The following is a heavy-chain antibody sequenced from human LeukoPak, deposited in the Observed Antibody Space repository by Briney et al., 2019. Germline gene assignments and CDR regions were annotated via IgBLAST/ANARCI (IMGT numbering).Heavy chain of an antibody. CDR1: GFTFSSYW. J-gene: IGHJ4*02. CDR2: IKQDGSEK. D-gene: IGHD4-23*01. Sequence: QAGGSLRLSCAASGFTFSSYWMSWVRQAPGKGLEWVANIKQDGSEKYYVDSVKGRFTISRDNAKNSLYLQMNSLRAEDTAVYYCAREGLGVRWSYCDYWGQGTLVTVSS. V-gene: IGHV3-7*01. CDR3: AREGLGVRWSYCDY.